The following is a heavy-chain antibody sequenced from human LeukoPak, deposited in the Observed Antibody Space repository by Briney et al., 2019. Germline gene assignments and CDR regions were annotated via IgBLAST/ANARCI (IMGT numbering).Heavy chain of an antibody. Sequence: GASVKVSCKASGYTFTSYAMHWVRQAPGQRLEWMGWINAGNGNTKYSQKFQGRVTITRDTSASTAYMELSSLRSEDTAVYYCAFVQQQLVPGGMDVWGQGTTVTVSS. CDR1: GYTFTSYA. J-gene: IGHJ6*02. D-gene: IGHD6-13*01. CDR3: AFVQQQLVPGGMDV. CDR2: INAGNGNT. V-gene: IGHV1-3*01.